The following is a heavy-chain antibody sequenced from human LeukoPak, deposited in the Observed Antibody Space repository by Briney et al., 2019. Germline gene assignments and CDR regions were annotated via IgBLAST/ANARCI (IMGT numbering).Heavy chain of an antibody. J-gene: IGHJ4*02. CDR2: ISGSGGST. D-gene: IGHD6-13*01. V-gene: IGHV3-23*01. Sequence: GGSLRLSCAASGFTFSSYAMSWVRQAPGKGLEWVSAISGSGGSTYYADSVKGRFTISRDNSKNTLYLQMGSLRAEDMAVYYCARSEAKAIAAAAHFDYWGQGTLVTVSS. CDR3: ARSEAKAIAAAAHFDY. CDR1: GFTFSSYA.